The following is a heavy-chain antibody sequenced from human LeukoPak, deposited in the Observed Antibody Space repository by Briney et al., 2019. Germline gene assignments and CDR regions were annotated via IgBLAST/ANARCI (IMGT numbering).Heavy chain of an antibody. CDR2: ISYDGSNK. CDR3: ARGALDAFDI. Sequence: GGSLRLSCAASGFTFSSYAMHWVRQAAGKGLEWVAVISYDGSNKYYADSVKGRFTISRDNSKNTLYLQMNSLRAEDTAVYYCARGALDAFDIWGQGTMVTVSS. V-gene: IGHV3-30-3*01. J-gene: IGHJ3*02. CDR1: GFTFSSYA.